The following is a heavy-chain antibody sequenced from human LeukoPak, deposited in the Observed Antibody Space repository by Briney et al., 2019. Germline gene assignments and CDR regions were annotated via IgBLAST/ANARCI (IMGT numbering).Heavy chain of an antibody. Sequence: PSETLSLTCTVSGGSITSSHWSWIRQPPGEGLEWIGFISNTGTTNYNPSLKSRVTISVDTSKNQFSLKLSSVTAADTAVYYCARGRWKAGMDTPYYFDYWGQGTLVTVSS. J-gene: IGHJ4*02. CDR3: ARGRWKAGMDTPYYFDY. CDR2: ISNTGTT. D-gene: IGHD5-18*01. CDR1: GGSITSSH. V-gene: IGHV4-59*12.